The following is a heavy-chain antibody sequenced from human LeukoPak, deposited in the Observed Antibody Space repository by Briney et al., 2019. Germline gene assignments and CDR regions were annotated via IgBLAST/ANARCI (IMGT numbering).Heavy chain of an antibody. J-gene: IGHJ3*02. CDR1: GYTFTSYG. V-gene: IGHV1-18*01. CDR2: ISAYNGNT. D-gene: IGHD3-22*01. CDR3: ASPSPYYDSSGSAAFDI. Sequence: ASVKVSCKASGYTFTSYGISWVRQAPGQGLEWMGWISAYNGNTNYAQKLQGRVTMTTNTSTSTAYMELRSLRSDDTAVYYCASPSPYYDSSGSAAFDIWGQGTMVTVSS.